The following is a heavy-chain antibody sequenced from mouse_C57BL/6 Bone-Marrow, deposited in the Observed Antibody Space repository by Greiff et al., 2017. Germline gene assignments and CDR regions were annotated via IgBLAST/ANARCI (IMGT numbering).Heavy chain of an antibody. V-gene: IGHV3-1*01. D-gene: IGHD2-4*01. CDR1: GYSITSGYD. Sequence: EVKLEESGPGMVKPSQSLSLTCTVTGYSITSGYDWHWIRHFPGNKLEWMGYISYSGSTNYNPSLKSRISITHDTSKNHFFLKLNSVTTEDTATYYCARGDDYDEGYYAMDYWGQGTSVTVSS. CDR2: ISYSGST. CDR3: ARGDDYDEGYYAMDY. J-gene: IGHJ4*01.